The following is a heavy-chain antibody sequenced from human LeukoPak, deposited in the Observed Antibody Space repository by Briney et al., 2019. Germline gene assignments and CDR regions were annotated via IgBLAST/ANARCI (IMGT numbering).Heavy chain of an antibody. V-gene: IGHV4-59*07. J-gene: IGHJ3*02. CDR2: IYFSGST. CDR3: ARGYTSGWSPALDI. CDR1: GGPISSYY. Sequence: SDTLSLTCTVSGGPISSYYWTWIRQPPGKGLEWIGYIYFSGSTNYNPSLKNRVTFSVDTSKNQFSLNLSSVTAADTAVYYCARGYTSGWSPALDIWGQGTMVTVSS. D-gene: IGHD6-19*01.